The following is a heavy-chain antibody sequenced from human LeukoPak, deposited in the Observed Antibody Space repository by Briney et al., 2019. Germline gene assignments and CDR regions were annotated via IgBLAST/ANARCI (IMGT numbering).Heavy chain of an antibody. CDR2: IYTTGNA. CDR1: GGSISSYY. V-gene: IGHV4-4*07. J-gene: IGHJ5*02. D-gene: IGHD3-22*01. CDR3: ARGKYYYDSNTSYRYFDP. Sequence: PSETLSLTCTVSGGSISSYYWNWIRQPAGKGLEWIGRIYTTGNANYNPPLKSRVTMSIDTSKKQFSLSLSSVTAADTAVYYCARGKYYYDSNTSYRYFDPWGQGTLVTASS.